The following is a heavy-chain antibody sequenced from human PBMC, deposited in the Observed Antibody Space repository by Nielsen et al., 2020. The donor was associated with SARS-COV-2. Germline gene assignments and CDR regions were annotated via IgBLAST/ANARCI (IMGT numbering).Heavy chain of an antibody. D-gene: IGHD2-15*01. CDR2: MNPNSGNT. Sequence: ASVKVSCKASGGTFTSYDINWVRQATGQGLEWMGWMNPNSGNTGYAQKFQGRVTMTRNTSISTAYMELSSLRSEDTAVYYCARAPALIGGGVDYGMDVWGQGTTVTVSS. J-gene: IGHJ6*02. CDR1: GGTFTSYD. CDR3: ARAPALIGGGVDYGMDV. V-gene: IGHV1-8*01.